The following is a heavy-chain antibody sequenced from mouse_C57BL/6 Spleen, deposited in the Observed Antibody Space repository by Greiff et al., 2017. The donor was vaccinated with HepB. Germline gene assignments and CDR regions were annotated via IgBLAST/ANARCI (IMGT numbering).Heavy chain of an antibody. J-gene: IGHJ3*01. D-gene: IGHD2-1*01. CDR1: GFTFSSYA. Sequence: EVKLMESGEGLVKPGGSLKLSCAASGFTFSSYAMSWVRQTPEKRLEWVAYISSGGDYIYYADTVKGRFTISRDNARNTLYLQMSSLKSEDTAMYYCTRANGNFGGFAYWGQGTLVTVSA. CDR3: TRANGNFGGFAY. V-gene: IGHV5-9-1*02. CDR2: ISSGGDYI.